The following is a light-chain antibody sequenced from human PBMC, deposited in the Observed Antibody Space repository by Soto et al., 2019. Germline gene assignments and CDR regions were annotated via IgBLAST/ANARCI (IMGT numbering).Light chain of an antibody. CDR3: CSYAGSVV. V-gene: IGLV2-23*01. CDR2: EGS. CDR1: SSDVGSNNL. Sequence: QSALTQPASVSGSPGQSITISCTGTSSDVGSNNLVSWYQQHPGKAPKLMIYEGSKRPSGVSNRFSGSKSGNPASLTISGMQAEDEAYYYCCSYAGSVVFGGGTKVTVL. J-gene: IGLJ2*01.